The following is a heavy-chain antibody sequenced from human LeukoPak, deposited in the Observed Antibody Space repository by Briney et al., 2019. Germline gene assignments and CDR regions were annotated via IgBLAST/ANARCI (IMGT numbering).Heavy chain of an antibody. CDR1: GYTFTSYY. CDR2: INPSGGST. V-gene: IGHV1-46*01. Sequence: ASVKVSCKASGYTFTSYYMHWVRQAPGQGLEWMGIINPSGGSTSYAQKFQGRVTMTRDMSTSTVYMELSSLRSDDTAVYYCARGYYDGSDFEYFQHWGQGTLVTVSS. D-gene: IGHD3-22*01. J-gene: IGHJ1*01. CDR3: ARGYYDGSDFEYFQH.